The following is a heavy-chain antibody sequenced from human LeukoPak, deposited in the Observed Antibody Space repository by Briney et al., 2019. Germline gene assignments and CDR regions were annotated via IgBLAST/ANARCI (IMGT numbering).Heavy chain of an antibody. CDR3: ARGIVVVPDNWLDP. CDR2: INPKSGGT. D-gene: IGHD2-2*01. V-gene: IGHV1-2*02. CDR1: GYSFTGHY. J-gene: IGHJ5*02. Sequence: ASVKVSCKASGYSFTGHYMHWVRQAPGQGLEWMGWINPKSGGTNYAQKFQGRVAMTRDTSISTAYMDMSSLRSDDTAVYYCARGIVVVPDNWLDPWGQGTLVTVSS.